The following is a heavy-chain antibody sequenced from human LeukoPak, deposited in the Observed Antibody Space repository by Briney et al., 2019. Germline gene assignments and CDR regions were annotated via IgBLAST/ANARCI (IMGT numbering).Heavy chain of an antibody. J-gene: IGHJ4*02. D-gene: IGHD4-23*01. CDR2: IYYSGST. Sequence: PSETLSLTCTVSGGSISSGDYYWSWIRQPPGKGLEWIGYIYYSGSTYYNPSLKSRVTISVDTSKNQFSLKLSSVTAADTAVYYCARDPLWGGNPFDYWGQGTLVTVSS. V-gene: IGHV4-30-4*01. CDR1: GGSISSGDYY. CDR3: ARDPLWGGNPFDY.